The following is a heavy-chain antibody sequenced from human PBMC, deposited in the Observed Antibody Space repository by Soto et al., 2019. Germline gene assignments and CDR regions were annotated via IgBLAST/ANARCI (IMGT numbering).Heavy chain of an antibody. CDR3: ARDPSSSTTVTIMDY. CDR1: GFTFSSYA. J-gene: IGHJ4*02. CDR2: ISGSGGST. D-gene: IGHD4-17*01. V-gene: IGHV3-23*01. Sequence: GGSLRLSCAASGFTFSSYAMSWVRQAPGKGLEWVSAISGSGGSTYYADSVKGRFTISRDNSKNTLYLQMNSLRDEDTAVYYCARDPSSSTTVTIMDYWGQGTQVTVSS.